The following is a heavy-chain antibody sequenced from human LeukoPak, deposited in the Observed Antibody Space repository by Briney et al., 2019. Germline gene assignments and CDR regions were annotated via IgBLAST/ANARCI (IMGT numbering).Heavy chain of an antibody. V-gene: IGHV3-15*01. D-gene: IGHD3-10*01. CDR1: GFTFTNAW. CDR3: TTDLGVTMIRGVLVY. Sequence: TGGSLRLSCAASGFTFTNAWMTWVRQAPGKGLEWVGRIKSKADGETTDYAAPVKGRFTMSRDDSKATLYLFMNGLKAEDTAVYYCTTDLGVTMIRGVLVYWGQGALVNVSS. CDR2: IKSKADGETT. J-gene: IGHJ4*02.